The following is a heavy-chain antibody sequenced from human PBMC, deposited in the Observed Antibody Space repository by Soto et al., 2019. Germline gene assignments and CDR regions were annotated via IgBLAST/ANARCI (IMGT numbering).Heavy chain of an antibody. CDR1: GGSFSGYF. D-gene: IGHD5-18*01. CDR3: ARIRGYSYGYNYYYVMDV. V-gene: IGHV4-34*01. Sequence: SETLSLTCAVYGGSFSGYFWSWIRQPPGKGLEWIGEINHSGSTNYNPSVKSRLTISGDTSKNQFSLKLISVTAADTAVYYCARIRGYSYGYNYYYVMDVWGQGTTFTVSS. CDR2: INHSGST. J-gene: IGHJ6*02.